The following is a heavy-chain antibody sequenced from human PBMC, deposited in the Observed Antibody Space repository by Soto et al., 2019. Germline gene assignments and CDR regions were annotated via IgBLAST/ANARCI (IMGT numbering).Heavy chain of an antibody. D-gene: IGHD3-10*01. CDR2: IIPLFGTP. V-gene: IGHV1-69*01. CDR1: GGIFSTYA. Sequence: QVQLVQSGAEVKKPGSSVKVSCKASGGIFSTYAISWLRHAPGQGLEWMGGIIPLFGTPNYAQRFQGRVTITSDESTSTAYMELSRLRSEDTAVYSCARDRDGSGSGNYYNRIDFWGQGTLVTVSS. J-gene: IGHJ4*02. CDR3: ARDRDGSGSGNYYNRIDF.